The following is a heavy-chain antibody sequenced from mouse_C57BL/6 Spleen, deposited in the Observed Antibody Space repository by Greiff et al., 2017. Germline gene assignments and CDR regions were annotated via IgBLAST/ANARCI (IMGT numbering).Heavy chain of an antibody. CDR2: IDPSDSET. V-gene: IGHV1-52*01. CDR1: GYTFTSYW. D-gene: IGHD2-4*01. J-gene: IGHJ2*01. CDR3: ARSDYGYFDD. Sequence: QVQLQQPGAELVRPGSSVKLSCKASGYTFTSYWMHWVKQRPIQGLEWIGNIDPSDSETHYAQKFKDKATLTVDKSSSTAYMQLSSLTSEDSAVYYCARSDYGYFDDWGQGTTLTVAS.